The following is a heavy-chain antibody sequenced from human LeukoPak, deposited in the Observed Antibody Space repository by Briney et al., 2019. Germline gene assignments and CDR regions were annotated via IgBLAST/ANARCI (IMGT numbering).Heavy chain of an antibody. CDR2: ISSSSSYI. J-gene: IGHJ3*02. D-gene: IGHD2-2*01. CDR3: ARAGGYCSSTSCYLTAFDI. CDR1: GFTFSSYS. Sequence: GGSLRLSCAASGFTFSSYSMNWDRQAPGKGLEWVSSISSSSSYIYYADSVKDRFTFSRDNAKNSLYLQMNSLRAEDTAVYYCARAGGYCSSTSCYLTAFDIWGQGTMVTVSS. V-gene: IGHV3-21*01.